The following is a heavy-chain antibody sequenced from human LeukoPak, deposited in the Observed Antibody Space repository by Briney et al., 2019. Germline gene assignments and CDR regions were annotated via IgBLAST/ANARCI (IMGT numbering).Heavy chain of an antibody. CDR2: INSDGSST. V-gene: IGHV3-74*01. CDR3: AKVAPAGTYFDS. CDR1: GFTFSSYW. Sequence: GGSLRLSCAASGFTFSSYWMHWVRQAPGKGLVWVSRINSDGSSTSYADSVKGRFTISRDNAKNTLYLQMNSLRAEDTAVYYCAKVAPAGTYFDSWGQGTLVTVSS. J-gene: IGHJ4*02. D-gene: IGHD6-13*01.